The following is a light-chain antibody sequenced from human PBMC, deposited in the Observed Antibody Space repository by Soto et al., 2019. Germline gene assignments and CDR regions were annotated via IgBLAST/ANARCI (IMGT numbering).Light chain of an antibody. J-gene: IGKJ1*01. V-gene: IGKV3-15*01. CDR2: GAS. Sequence: ELVLTQSPGTLSLSPGDRATLSFRASQSLSRNYLAWYQQKPVQAPRLLIYGASTRAAGIPARFSGSAYGTGFTLGISSLQSEDFAVYYCQQYDDWTRTFGQGTKVVIK. CDR3: QQYDDWTRT. CDR1: QSLSRN.